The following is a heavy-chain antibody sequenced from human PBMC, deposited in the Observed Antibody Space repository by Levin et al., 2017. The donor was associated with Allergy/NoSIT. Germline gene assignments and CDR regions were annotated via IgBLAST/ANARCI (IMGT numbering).Heavy chain of an antibody. Sequence: SVKVSCKASGGTFSSHPTSWVRQAPGKGLDWMGGIIPFFRTPDYAQEFQGRVTITADESTSTAYLELSSLRPEDTAIYYCARGFYESRGPFDSWGPGTQVTVSS. CDR1: GGTFSSHP. CDR2: IIPFFRTP. D-gene: IGHD3-22*01. CDR3: ARGFYESRGPFDS. J-gene: IGHJ4*02. V-gene: IGHV1-69*13.